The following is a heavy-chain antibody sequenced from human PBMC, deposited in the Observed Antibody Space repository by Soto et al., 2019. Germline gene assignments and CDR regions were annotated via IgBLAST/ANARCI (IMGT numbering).Heavy chain of an antibody. V-gene: IGHV3-30*03. CDR3: VADYVATDTFDI. CDR1: GLTFSSYG. D-gene: IGHD3-10*02. J-gene: IGHJ3*02. Sequence: ESGGGVVQTGRSLRLSCAASGLTFSSYGMHWVRQAPGKGLEWVAVISYDGSNKYYADSLKGRFTISRDNSKNTVYLQMNSLRDEDTAVYYCVADYVATDTFDIWGQGTMVTVSS. CDR2: ISYDGSNK.